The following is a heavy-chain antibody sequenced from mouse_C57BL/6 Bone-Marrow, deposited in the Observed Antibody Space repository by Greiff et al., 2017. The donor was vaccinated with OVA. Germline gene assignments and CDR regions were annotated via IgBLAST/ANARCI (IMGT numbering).Heavy chain of an antibody. D-gene: IGHD1-1*01. CDR3: TRNPHSNSYYSGY. CDR1: GYTFSDYD. CDR2: IGPGSGGT. J-gene: IGHJ2*01. Sequence: QVQLQQSGAELVRPGASVTLSCKASGYTFSDYDMHWVRQTPVHGLEWIGAIGPGSGGTDYQEKFKGRAILTADKSSSTPYMQLRSLTSEDTAVYYCTRNPHSNSYYSGYWGKGTTLTVSS. V-gene: IGHV1-15*01.